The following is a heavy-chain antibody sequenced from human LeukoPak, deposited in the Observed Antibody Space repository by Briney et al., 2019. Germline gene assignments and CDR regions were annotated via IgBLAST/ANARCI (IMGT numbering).Heavy chain of an antibody. CDR1: GGSISSSTYY. Sequence: SETLSLTCTVSGGSISSSTYYWGWIRQPPGKGLEWIGTISYGRSTYYNPSLKSRVTISVDTSKNQFSLKLSSVTAADTAVYYCARLGASGSYPYYYYYYMDVWGKGTTVTVSS. D-gene: IGHD1-26*01. CDR3: ARLGASGSYPYYYYYYMDV. V-gene: IGHV4-39*01. J-gene: IGHJ6*03. CDR2: ISYGRST.